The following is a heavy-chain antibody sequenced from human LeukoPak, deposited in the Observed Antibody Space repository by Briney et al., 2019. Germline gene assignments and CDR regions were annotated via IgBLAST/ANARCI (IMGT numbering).Heavy chain of an antibody. CDR3: AREWWELLAFDI. CDR1: GGSISSYY. D-gene: IGHD1-26*01. V-gene: IGHV4-59*01. Sequence: SETLSLTCTVSGGSISSYYWSWIRQPPGKGLEWIGYIYYSGSTNYNPSLKSRVTISVDTSKNQFSLKLSSVTAADTAVYYCAREWWELLAFDIWGRGTMVTVSS. CDR2: IYYSGST. J-gene: IGHJ3*02.